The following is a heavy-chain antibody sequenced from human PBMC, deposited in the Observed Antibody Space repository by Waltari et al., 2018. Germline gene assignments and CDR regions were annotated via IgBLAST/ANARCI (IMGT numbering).Heavy chain of an antibody. CDR3: AKRVVTAGTFDY. V-gene: IGHV3-23*01. Sequence: EVQLLESGGGLVQPGGSLSLSCAAPGVTFSSYAMRGVRQAPGKGLEWVSAISGSGGSTYYADSVKDRFTISRDNSKNTLYLQMNSLRAEDTAVYYCAKRVVTAGTFDYWGQGTLVTVSS. D-gene: IGHD6-13*01. J-gene: IGHJ4*02. CDR2: ISGSGGST. CDR1: GVTFSSYA.